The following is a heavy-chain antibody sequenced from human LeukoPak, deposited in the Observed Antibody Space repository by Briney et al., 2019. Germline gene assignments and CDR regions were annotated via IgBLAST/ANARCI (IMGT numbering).Heavy chain of an antibody. CDR1: GFTFNNYA. Sequence: GGSLRLSCAVSGFTFNNYAFHWVCQAPGKGLEWVAIISYDASNEYYADSVKGRFTISRDNSKNILYLQMNSLRAEDTGVYYCARDGTPLGSGYNYYRGTDVWGQGTTVTVSS. CDR3: ARDGTPLGSGYNYYRGTDV. D-gene: IGHD6-19*01. J-gene: IGHJ6*02. CDR2: ISYDASNE. V-gene: IGHV3-30*04.